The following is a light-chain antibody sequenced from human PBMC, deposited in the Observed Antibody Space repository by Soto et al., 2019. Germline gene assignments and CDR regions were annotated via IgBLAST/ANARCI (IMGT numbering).Light chain of an antibody. J-gene: IGLJ1*01. CDR2: DVS. CDR1: SSDVGRYNY. Sequence: SALPQPASVSGSAGQSITISCTGTSSDVGRYNYVSWFQQHPGKAPKLLIYDVSNWPSGVSDRFSGSKSGNTASLTISGLQAEDEADYYCSSFTTSSTFVFGTGTKVTVL. CDR3: SSFTTSSTFV. V-gene: IGLV2-14*01.